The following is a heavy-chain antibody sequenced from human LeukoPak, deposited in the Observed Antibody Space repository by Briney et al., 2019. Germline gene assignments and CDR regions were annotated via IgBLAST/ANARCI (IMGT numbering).Heavy chain of an antibody. CDR2: ISSRSSYI. Sequence: GGSLRLSCAASGFTFSSYWMNWVRQAPGKGLEWVSSISSRSSYIDYADSLKGRFTISRDNAKNSLYLQMNSLRAEDTAVYYCARGKEPVAGSLSHFDYWGQGTLVTVSS. CDR3: ARGKEPVAGSLSHFDY. V-gene: IGHV3-21*01. CDR1: GFTFSSYW. J-gene: IGHJ4*02. D-gene: IGHD6-19*01.